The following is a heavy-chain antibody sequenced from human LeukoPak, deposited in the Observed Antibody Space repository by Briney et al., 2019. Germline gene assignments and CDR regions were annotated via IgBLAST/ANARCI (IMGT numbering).Heavy chain of an antibody. D-gene: IGHD5-24*01. J-gene: IGHJ4*02. CDR1: GYSFTSYG. Sequence: GASVKVSCKSAGYSFTSYGISWVRQAPGQGLEWMGWISPYNGNTNYAQKLQGRVTMTTETSTSTAYMELSSLRSEDTAVYYCARGKAVAGSRDVYNYEVRILGYWGQGTLVTVSS. CDR2: ISPYNGNT. CDR3: ARGKAVAGSRDVYNYEVRILGY. V-gene: IGHV1-18*01.